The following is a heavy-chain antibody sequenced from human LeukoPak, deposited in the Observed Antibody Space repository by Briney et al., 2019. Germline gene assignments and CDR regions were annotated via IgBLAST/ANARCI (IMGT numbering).Heavy chain of an antibody. Sequence: SQTLSLTCTVSGDSISSGDYYWSWIRQPAGKGLEWIGRISSSGSTNYNPSLKSRVTISVDTSKNQFSLKLSSVTAADTAVYFCARGPYSYDSSGAFDIWGQGTMVTVSS. CDR2: ISSSGST. V-gene: IGHV4-61*02. CDR3: ARGPYSYDSSGAFDI. D-gene: IGHD3-22*01. CDR1: GDSISSGDYY. J-gene: IGHJ3*02.